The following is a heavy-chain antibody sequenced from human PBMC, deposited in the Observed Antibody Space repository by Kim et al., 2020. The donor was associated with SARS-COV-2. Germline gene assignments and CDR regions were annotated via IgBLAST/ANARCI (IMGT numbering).Heavy chain of an antibody. Sequence: SETLSLTCAVYGGSFSGYYWSWIRQPPGKGLEWIGEINHSGSTNYNPSLKSRVTISVDTSKNQFSLKLSSVTAADTAVYYCARDRVYGVRGFDPWGQGTLVTVSS. J-gene: IGHJ5*02. D-gene: IGHD6-13*01. V-gene: IGHV4-34*01. CDR3: ARDRVYGVRGFDP. CDR1: GGSFSGYY. CDR2: INHSGST.